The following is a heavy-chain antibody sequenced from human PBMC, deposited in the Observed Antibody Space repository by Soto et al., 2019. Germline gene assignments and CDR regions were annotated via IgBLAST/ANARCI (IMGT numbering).Heavy chain of an antibody. Sequence: SETLSLTCAVYGGSFSGYYWSWIRQPPGKGLEWIGEINHSGSTNYNPSLKSRVTISVDTSKNQFSLKLSSVTAADTAVYYCARAPYYDFWSGYHRGGIDYWGQGTLVTVSS. CDR2: INHSGST. V-gene: IGHV4-34*01. D-gene: IGHD3-3*01. CDR1: GGSFSGYY. J-gene: IGHJ4*02. CDR3: ARAPYYDFWSGYHRGGIDY.